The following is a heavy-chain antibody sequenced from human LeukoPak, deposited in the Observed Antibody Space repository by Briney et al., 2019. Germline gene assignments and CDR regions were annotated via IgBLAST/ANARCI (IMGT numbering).Heavy chain of an antibody. CDR3: AKDGPFDI. V-gene: IGHV4-59*02. Sequence: PSETLSLTCTVSGGSVNYYFWSWIRQPPGKGLEWIGYIHSSGRTNYNPSLKSRVTISIDTSKNQFSLEVNSVTAADTAVYYCAKDGPFDIWGQGTLVTVSS. D-gene: IGHD3/OR15-3a*01. J-gene: IGHJ3*02. CDR1: GGSVNYYF. CDR2: IHSSGRT.